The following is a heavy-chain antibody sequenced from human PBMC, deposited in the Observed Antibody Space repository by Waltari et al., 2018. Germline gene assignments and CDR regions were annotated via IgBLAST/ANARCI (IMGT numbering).Heavy chain of an antibody. CDR1: GYSLASYW. Sequence: EVQLVQSGAEVKKPGESLKISCKGSGYSLASYWIGWVRQMPGKGPEWMGIIYPGDSDTKYSPSFQGQVTISVDKSISTAYLQWSSLKASDTAMYYCARHGLRDCTNGVCSFQGMDVWGQGTTVTVSS. CDR2: IYPGDSDT. V-gene: IGHV5-51*01. D-gene: IGHD2-8*01. J-gene: IGHJ6*02. CDR3: ARHGLRDCTNGVCSFQGMDV.